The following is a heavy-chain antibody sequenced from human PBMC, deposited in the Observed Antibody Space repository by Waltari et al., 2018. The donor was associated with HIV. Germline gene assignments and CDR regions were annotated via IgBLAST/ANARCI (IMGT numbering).Heavy chain of an antibody. CDR3: VALRTVTGTIDK. CDR2: IYSNGVS. D-gene: IGHD6-19*01. V-gene: IGHV4-39*01. J-gene: IGHJ4*02. CDR1: SGYITKPYH. Sequence: QLQLQESGPALVKHSETLSLTYTVSSGYITKPYHWGWVLQFPGTGLEWIGSIYSNGVSHYAPSLKSRVALSLDMSKNQFSVTLTAVTAADTSRYFCVALRTVTGTIDKWGQGTLVTVS.